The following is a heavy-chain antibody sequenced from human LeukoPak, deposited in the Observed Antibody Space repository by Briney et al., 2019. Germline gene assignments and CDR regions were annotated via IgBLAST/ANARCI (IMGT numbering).Heavy chain of an antibody. CDR3: ARGLGVAARPSYYGMDV. CDR2: INHSGST. V-gene: IGHV4-34*01. CDR1: GGSFGGYY. J-gene: IGHJ6*02. D-gene: IGHD6-6*01. Sequence: PSETLSLTCAVYGGSFGGYYWSWIRQPPGKGLEWIGEINHSGSTNYNPSLKSRVTISVDTSKNQFSLKLSSVTAADTAVYYCARGLGVAARPSYYGMDVWGQGTTVTVSS.